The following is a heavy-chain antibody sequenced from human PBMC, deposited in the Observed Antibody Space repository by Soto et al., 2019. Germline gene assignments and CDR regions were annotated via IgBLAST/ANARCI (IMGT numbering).Heavy chain of an antibody. J-gene: IGHJ4*02. CDR2: ISAYNGNT. V-gene: IGHV1-18*01. CDR3: ARDVVGSGRYILWDY. Sequence: ASVKVSCKASGYTFTSYGISWVRQAPGQGLEWMGWISAYNGNTNYAQKLQGRVTMTTDTSTSTAYMELRSLRSDDTAVYYCARDVVGSGRYILWDYWGQGTLVTVSS. D-gene: IGHD1-26*01. CDR1: GYTFTSYG.